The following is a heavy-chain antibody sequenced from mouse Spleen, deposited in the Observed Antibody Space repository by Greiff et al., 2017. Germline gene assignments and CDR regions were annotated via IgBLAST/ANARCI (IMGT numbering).Heavy chain of an antibody. CDR2: ISSGGSYT. Sequence: EVQVVESGGDLVKPGGSLKLSCAASGFTFSSYGMSWVRQTPDKRLEWVATISSGGSYTYYPDSVKGRFTISRDNAKNTLYLQMSSLKSEDTAMYYCARQRADYWGQGTSVTVSS. CDR1: GFTFSSYG. J-gene: IGHJ4*01. D-gene: IGHD3-3*01. CDR3: ARQRADY. V-gene: IGHV5-6*01.